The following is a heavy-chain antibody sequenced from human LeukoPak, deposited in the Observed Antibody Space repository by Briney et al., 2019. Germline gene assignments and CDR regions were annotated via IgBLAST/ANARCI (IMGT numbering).Heavy chain of an antibody. CDR2: INPNSGGT. V-gene: IGHV1-2*02. CDR1: GYTFTDYY. CDR3: ARNLWFGESSDAFDI. Sequence: ASVKVSCKASGYTFTDYYMHWVRQAPGQGLEWMAWINPNSGGTNYAQKFQGRVTMTRDTSISTAYMELSRLRSDDTAVYYCARNLWFGESSDAFDIWGQGTMVTVSS. D-gene: IGHD3-10*01. J-gene: IGHJ3*02.